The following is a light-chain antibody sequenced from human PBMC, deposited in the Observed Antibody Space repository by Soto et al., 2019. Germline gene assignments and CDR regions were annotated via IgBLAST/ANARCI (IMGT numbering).Light chain of an antibody. J-gene: IGKJ2*01. CDR2: DAS. CDR1: QNIKQF. V-gene: IGKV1-33*01. CDR3: LQYDNLPYV. Sequence: DIQMTHSPSSLSASVGDRVTITCQASQNIKQFLSWYQVKPGKAPELLIYDASNMKTGVPPRFSGIGFGTDFTLTITNLQPEDIATYYCLQYDNLPYVFGQGTKLEI.